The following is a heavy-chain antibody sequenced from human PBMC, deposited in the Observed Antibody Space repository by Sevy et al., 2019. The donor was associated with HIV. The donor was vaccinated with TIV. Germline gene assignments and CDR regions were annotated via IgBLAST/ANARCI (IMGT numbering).Heavy chain of an antibody. Sequence: GGSLRLSCAASGFTFSSYGMHWVRQAPGKGLEWVAVIWYDGSNKYYADSVKGRFTISRDNSKNTLYLQMNSLRAEDTAVYYGAREGGRGVGGAFDIWGQGTMVTVSS. J-gene: IGHJ3*02. D-gene: IGHD3-10*01. CDR1: GFTFSSYG. V-gene: IGHV3-33*01. CDR3: AREGGRGVGGAFDI. CDR2: IWYDGSNK.